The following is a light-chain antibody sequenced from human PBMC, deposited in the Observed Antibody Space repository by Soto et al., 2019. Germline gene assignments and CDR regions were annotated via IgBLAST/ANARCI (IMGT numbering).Light chain of an antibody. CDR3: QHDGSSVTWT. Sequence: EVVLTQSPGTVSLSPGERATLSCRASQSVTSNYLAWYQQKPGQAPRLLIYAASSRATGIPDRFSGRGSGTDFSLSISRLESDDFAVYYCQHDGSSVTWTFDQVTKVE. J-gene: IGKJ1*01. CDR2: AAS. CDR1: QSVTSNY. V-gene: IGKV3-20*01.